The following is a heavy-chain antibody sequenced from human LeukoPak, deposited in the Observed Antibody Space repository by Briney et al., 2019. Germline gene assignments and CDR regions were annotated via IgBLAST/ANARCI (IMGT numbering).Heavy chain of an antibody. J-gene: IGHJ5*02. V-gene: IGHV3-9*01. D-gene: IGHD4-11*01. CDR3: AKAATVTKYNWFDP. CDR2: ISWNSGSI. Sequence: GGSLRLSCAASGFTFDDYAMHWVRQAPGKGLEWVSGISWNSGSIGYADSVKGRFTISRDNSKNTLYLQMNSLRAEDTAVYYCAKAATVTKYNWFDPWGQGTLVTVSS. CDR1: GFTFDDYA.